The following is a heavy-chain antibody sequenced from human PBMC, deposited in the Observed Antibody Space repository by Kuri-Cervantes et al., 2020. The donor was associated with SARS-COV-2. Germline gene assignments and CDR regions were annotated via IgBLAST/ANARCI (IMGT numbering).Heavy chain of an antibody. Sequence: GESLKISCAASGFTFSSYAMHWVRQAPGKGLEWVAVISYDGSNKYYADSVKGRFTISRDNSKNTLYLQMNSLRAEDTAVYYCAKGEYGGYYAWGQGTLVTVSS. J-gene: IGHJ5*02. V-gene: IGHV3-30*04. CDR2: ISYDGSNK. D-gene: IGHD1-26*01. CDR3: AKGEYGGYYA. CDR1: GFTFSSYA.